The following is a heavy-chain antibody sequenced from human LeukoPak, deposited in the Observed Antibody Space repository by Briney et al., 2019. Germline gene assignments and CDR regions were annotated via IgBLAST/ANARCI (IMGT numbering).Heavy chain of an antibody. V-gene: IGHV4-31*03. CDR1: GGSISSGGYY. J-gene: IGHJ4*02. D-gene: IGHD4-17*01. CDR2: IYYSGST. Sequence: SETLSLTCTVSGGSISSGGYYWSWIRQHPGKGLEWIGYIYYSGSTYYSPSLKSRVTISVDTSKNQFSLKLSSVTAADTAVYYCARVDYGDYVFDYWGQGTLVTVSS. CDR3: ARVDYGDYVFDY.